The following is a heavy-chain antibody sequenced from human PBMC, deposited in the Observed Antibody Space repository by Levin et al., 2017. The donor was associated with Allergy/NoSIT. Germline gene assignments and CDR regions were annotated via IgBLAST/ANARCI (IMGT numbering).Heavy chain of an antibody. D-gene: IGHD5-12*01. CDR3: AREGGYSYYYYHMDV. Sequence: GGSLRLSCAASGFTFDDYGMSWVRQAPGKGLEWVSGINWNGGSTGYADSVKGRFTISRDNAKNSLYLQMNSLRAEDTALYYCAREGGYSYYYYHMDVWGKGTTVTVSS. V-gene: IGHV3-20*04. J-gene: IGHJ6*03. CDR2: INWNGGST. CDR1: GFTFDDYG.